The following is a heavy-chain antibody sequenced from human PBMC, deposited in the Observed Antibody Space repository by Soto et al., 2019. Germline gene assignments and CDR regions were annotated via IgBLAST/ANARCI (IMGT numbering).Heavy chain of an antibody. J-gene: IGHJ5*02. Sequence: GASEKVSCKASGYTFTSYAMHWVRQAPGQRLGWMGWINAGNGNTKYSQKFQGRVTITRDTSASTAYMELSSLRSEDTAVYYCARVGSSNWFDPWGQGTLVTVSS. CDR2: INAGNGNT. V-gene: IGHV1-3*01. D-gene: IGHD6-6*01. CDR1: GYTFTSYA. CDR3: ARVGSSNWFDP.